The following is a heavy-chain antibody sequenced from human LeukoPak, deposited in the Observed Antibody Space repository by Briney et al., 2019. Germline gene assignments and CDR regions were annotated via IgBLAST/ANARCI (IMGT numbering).Heavy chain of an antibody. D-gene: IGHD3-9*01. CDR2: LNEDGGYT. V-gene: IGHV3-23*01. J-gene: IGHJ4*02. CDR1: GFTFNIYA. CDR3: ARGALRYSDY. Sequence: GGSLRLSCAASGFTFNIYAMSWVRQAPGKGLAWVSGLNEDGGYTYYAASVKGRFTISRDNARNSLYLQMNSLRDEDTAVYYCARGALRYSDYWGQGTLVTVSS.